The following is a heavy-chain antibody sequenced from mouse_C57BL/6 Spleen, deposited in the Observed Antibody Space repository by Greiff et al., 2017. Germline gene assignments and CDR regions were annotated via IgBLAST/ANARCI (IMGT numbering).Heavy chain of an antibody. CDR3: ARLEDYDGGAYYFDY. CDR1: GYAFTNYL. D-gene: IGHD2-4*01. CDR2: INPGSGGT. Sequence: QVQLKQSGAELVRPGTSVKVSCKASGYAFTNYLIEWVKQRPGQGLEWIGVINPGSGGTNYNQKFKGKATLTADKSSSTAYMQLSSLTSEDSAVXFCARLEDYDGGAYYFDYWGQGTTLTVSS. V-gene: IGHV1-54*01. J-gene: IGHJ2*01.